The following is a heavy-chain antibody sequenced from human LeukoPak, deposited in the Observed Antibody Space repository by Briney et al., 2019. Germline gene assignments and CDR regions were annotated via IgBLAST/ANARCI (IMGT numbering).Heavy chain of an antibody. D-gene: IGHD6-25*01. Sequence: PGGSLRLSCAASGFTFSSYAMHWVRQAPGKGLEWVAVISFDASTKYYADSVKGRFTISRDNSKNTLFLQMNTLRAEDTALYYCAREGTAAADYWGQGTLVTVSS. CDR1: GFTFSSYA. J-gene: IGHJ4*02. CDR3: AREGTAAADY. CDR2: ISFDASTK. V-gene: IGHV3-30*04.